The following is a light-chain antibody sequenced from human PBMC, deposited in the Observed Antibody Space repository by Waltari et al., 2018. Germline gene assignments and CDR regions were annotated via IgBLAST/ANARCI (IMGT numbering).Light chain of an antibody. CDR1: SGHINYA. CDR2: VNSDGTL. CDR3: QTWGTGVVV. J-gene: IGLJ2*01. Sequence: SGHINYAIAWHQQQPEKGPRFLMKVNSDGTLTRGDGIPDRFSGSTSGAERYLTISSLQSEDEAVYYCQTWGTGVVVFGGGSKLTVL. V-gene: IGLV4-69*01.